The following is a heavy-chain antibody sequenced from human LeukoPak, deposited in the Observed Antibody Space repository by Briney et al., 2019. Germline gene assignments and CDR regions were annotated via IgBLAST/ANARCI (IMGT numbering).Heavy chain of an antibody. V-gene: IGHV3-74*01. Sequence: HAGGSLRLSCAASGFTFSTYWMHWVRQAPGKGLVWVSRINTDGSTTSHADSVKGRFTISRGNSKDTLYLQMNSLRAEDTAVYYCAKGLAYFDTSGNSRHFVHWGQGTLVTVSS. CDR1: GFTFSTYW. CDR2: INTDGSTT. J-gene: IGHJ4*02. CDR3: AKGLAYFDTSGNSRHFVH. D-gene: IGHD3-22*01.